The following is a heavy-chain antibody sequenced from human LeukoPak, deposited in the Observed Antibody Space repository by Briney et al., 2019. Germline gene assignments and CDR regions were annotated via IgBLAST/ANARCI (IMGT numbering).Heavy chain of an antibody. CDR3: AKGTGPAWDPPSQGDY. CDR1: GFTFSSYG. V-gene: IGHV3-30*18. D-gene: IGHD1-26*01. CDR2: ISYDGSNK. J-gene: IGHJ4*02. Sequence: GGSLRLSCAASGFTFSSYGMHWVRQAPGKGLEWVAVISYDGSNKYCADSVKGRFTISRDNSKNTLYLQMNSLRAEDTAVYYCAKGTGPAWDPPSQGDYWGQGTLVTVSS.